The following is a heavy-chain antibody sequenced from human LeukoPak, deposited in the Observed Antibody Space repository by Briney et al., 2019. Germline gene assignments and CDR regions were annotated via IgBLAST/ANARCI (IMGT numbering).Heavy chain of an antibody. CDR2: INDPSPFS. Sequence: GGSLRLSCVASGFNIRRHGMSWVRQAPGKGLEGVCTINDPSPFSHFADSVRLLFTISRDNSLNLLSLQMDSLTVEATAIYYCAIDPSGFDSSDASDYWGQGTLVTVSS. CDR3: AIDPSGFDSSDASDY. J-gene: IGHJ4*02. D-gene: IGHD3-22*01. CDR1: GFNIRRHG. V-gene: IGHV3-23*01.